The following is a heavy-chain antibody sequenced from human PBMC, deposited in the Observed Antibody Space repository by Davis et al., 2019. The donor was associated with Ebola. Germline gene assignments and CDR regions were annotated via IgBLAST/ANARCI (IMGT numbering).Heavy chain of an antibody. V-gene: IGHV3-11*01. CDR2: INTGGGSF. CDR3: AKSGLSFGVVKYHYGMDV. J-gene: IGHJ6*04. Sequence: GESLKIPCAASGFIFSDYYMSWISQAPGKGLEWVSYINTGGGSFFYGDSVNGRFTISSDNSKKTLYLQMNSLRAEDTAVYYCAKSGLSFGVVKYHYGMDVWGKGTTVTVSS. D-gene: IGHD3-3*01. CDR1: GFIFSDYY.